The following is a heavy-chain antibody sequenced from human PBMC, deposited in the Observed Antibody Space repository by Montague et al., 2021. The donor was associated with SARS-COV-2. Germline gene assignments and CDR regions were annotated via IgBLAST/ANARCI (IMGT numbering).Heavy chain of an antibody. CDR1: GGSISRYF. V-gene: IGHV4-59*01. CDR3: VRVTLGGRDGRTRQYDGLDS. CDR2: VHDIESS. J-gene: IGHJ4*02. D-gene: IGHD3-16*01. Sequence: SETLSLTCTVSGGSISRYFWNWIRQTPGKGLEWMGYVHDIESSIYNPSLQSRITILLDTPKNQFSLRLNAVTAADTAVYYCVRVTLGGRDGRTRQYDGLDSWGQGILVTVSS.